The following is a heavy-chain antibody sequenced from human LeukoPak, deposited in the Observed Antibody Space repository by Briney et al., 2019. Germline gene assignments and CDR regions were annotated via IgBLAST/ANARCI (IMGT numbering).Heavy chain of an antibody. J-gene: IGHJ3*02. D-gene: IGHD6-19*01. Sequence: GGSLRLSCAASGFTFSSYGMHWVRQAPGKGLEWVAFIRYDGSNKYYADSVKGRFTISRDNSKNTLYLQMNCLRADETAVYYCSKEKSNCWYDAFDIWGQGTMVTVSS. V-gene: IGHV3-30*02. CDR3: SKEKSNCWYDAFDI. CDR1: GFTFSSYG. CDR2: IRYDGSNK.